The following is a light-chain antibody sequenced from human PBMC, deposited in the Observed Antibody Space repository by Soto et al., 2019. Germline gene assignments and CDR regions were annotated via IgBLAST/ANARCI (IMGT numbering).Light chain of an antibody. CDR3: QHSTTWT. CDR2: AAS. V-gene: IGKV1-39*01. CDR1: QGISTY. J-gene: IGKJ1*01. Sequence: DIQMTQSPSSLSASLGDIFTIICRASQGISTYLNWYQQKPGKAPKLLIYAASSLQSGVPSRFSGSGSETDFTLTISSLQPEDFATYSCQHSTTWTFGQGTKVDIK.